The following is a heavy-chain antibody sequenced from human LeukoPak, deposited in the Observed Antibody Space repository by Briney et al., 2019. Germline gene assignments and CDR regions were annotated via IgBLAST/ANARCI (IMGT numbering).Heavy chain of an antibody. J-gene: IGHJ5*02. Sequence: SETLSLTCTVSGGSITSYYWGLVRQPPGKGLEWIGCIDNSGSTNFNPSLKSRVTMSADTSKNQFSLQLRSVTAADTAVYYCASTGHYAHPWGQGTLVAVSS. CDR3: ASTGHYAHP. V-gene: IGHV4-59*01. D-gene: IGHD2-2*01. CDR2: IDNSGST. CDR1: GGSITSYY.